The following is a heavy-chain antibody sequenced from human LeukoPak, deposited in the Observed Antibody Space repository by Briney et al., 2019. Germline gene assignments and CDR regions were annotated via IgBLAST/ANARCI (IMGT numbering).Heavy chain of an antibody. V-gene: IGHV3-30-3*01. D-gene: IGHD4-17*01. Sequence: GGSLRLSCAASGFTFSSYAMHWVRHSPGKGLEWLALISPDGTKDYYPDSVKGRFTISRDNSKNTLYLQMNGLGAADTAVYYCAGGPYGDYQFPGSYWGRGTPVTVS. CDR2: ISPDGTKD. CDR3: AGGPYGDYQFPGSY. J-gene: IGHJ4*02. CDR1: GFTFSSYA.